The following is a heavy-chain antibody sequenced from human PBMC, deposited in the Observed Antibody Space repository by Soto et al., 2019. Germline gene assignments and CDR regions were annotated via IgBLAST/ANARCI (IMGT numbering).Heavy chain of an antibody. CDR1: GFTFSSYA. D-gene: IGHD3-9*01. CDR3: AKGGGYDILTGEDY. CDR2: ISGSGGST. V-gene: IGHV3-23*01. Sequence: GGSLRLSCAASGFTFSSYAMSWVRQAPGKGLEWVSAISGSGGSTYYADSVKGRFTISRDNSKNTLYLQMNSLRAEDTAVYYCAKGGGYDILTGEDYWGQGTLVTVSS. J-gene: IGHJ4*02.